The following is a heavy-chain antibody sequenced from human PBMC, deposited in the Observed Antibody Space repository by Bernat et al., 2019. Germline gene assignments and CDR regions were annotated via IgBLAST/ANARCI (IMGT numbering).Heavy chain of an antibody. Sequence: QVQLQESGPGLVKPSQTLSLTCTVSGGSISSGDYYWSWIRQPPGKGLEWIGYIYYSGSTYYNPSLKSRVTISVDTSKNQFSLKLSSVTAADTAVYYCARDYRYGSGGPTQGFDYWGQGTLVTVPS. CDR2: IYYSGST. J-gene: IGHJ4*02. CDR1: GGSISSGDYY. CDR3: ARDYRYGSGGPTQGFDY. D-gene: IGHD3-10*01. V-gene: IGHV4-30-4*01.